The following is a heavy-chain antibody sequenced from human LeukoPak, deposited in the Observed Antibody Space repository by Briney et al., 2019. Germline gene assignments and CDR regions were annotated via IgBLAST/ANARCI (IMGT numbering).Heavy chain of an antibody. CDR3: ARDTLYGSGSYYTVKYYYYMDV. V-gene: IGHV3-7*01. CDR1: GFTFSSYW. D-gene: IGHD3-10*01. J-gene: IGHJ6*03. CDR2: IKQDGSEK. Sequence: GGSLRLSCAASGFTFSSYWMSWVRQAPGKGLGWVANIKQDGSEKYYVDSVKGRFTISRDNAKNSLYLQMNSLRAEDTAVYYCARDTLYGSGSYYTVKYYYYMDVWGKGTTVTVSS.